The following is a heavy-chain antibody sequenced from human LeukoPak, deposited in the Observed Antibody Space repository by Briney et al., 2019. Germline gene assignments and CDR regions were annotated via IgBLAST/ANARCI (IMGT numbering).Heavy chain of an antibody. V-gene: IGHV1-69*13. CDR3: ASSGYCGGDCYSPPFDY. J-gene: IGHJ4*02. Sequence: SVKVSCKASGGTFSNYGISWVRQAPGQGLEWMGGIIPIFGTANYAQKFQGRVTITADESTSTAYMELSSLRSEDTAVYYCASSGYCGGDCYSPPFDYWGQGTLVTVSS. D-gene: IGHD2-21*02. CDR1: GGTFSNYG. CDR2: IIPIFGTA.